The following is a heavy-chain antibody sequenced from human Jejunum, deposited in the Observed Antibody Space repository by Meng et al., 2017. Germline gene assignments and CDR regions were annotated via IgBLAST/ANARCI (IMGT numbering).Heavy chain of an antibody. Sequence: QLQQSGPGLVKPSQTRSLTCARSGDSVSSNSAGWNWIRQSPSRGLEWLGRTYYRSKWYIDYAVSVKSRITINPDTSKNQFSLHLNSVTPEDTAVYYCAGGGLVRSTRGYFDYWGQGTLVTVSS. J-gene: IGHJ4*02. CDR1: GDSVSSNSAG. CDR3: AGGGLVRSTRGYFDY. D-gene: IGHD1-26*01. V-gene: IGHV6-1*01. CDR2: TYYRSKWYI.